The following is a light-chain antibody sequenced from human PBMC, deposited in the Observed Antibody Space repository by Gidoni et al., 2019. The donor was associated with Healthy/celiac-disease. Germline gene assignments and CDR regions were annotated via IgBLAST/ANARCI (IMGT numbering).Light chain of an antibody. V-gene: IGLV2-23*03. Sequence: QSALTQPASASGSPGQSITISCTGTSSDVGSYNLVSWYQQHPGKAPKLMIYEGSKRRSGVSNRFSGSKSGNTASLTISGLQAEDEADYYCCTYAGSSTFEVFGGGTTLTVL. CDR1: SSDVGSYNL. CDR2: EGS. J-gene: IGLJ2*01. CDR3: CTYAGSSTFEV.